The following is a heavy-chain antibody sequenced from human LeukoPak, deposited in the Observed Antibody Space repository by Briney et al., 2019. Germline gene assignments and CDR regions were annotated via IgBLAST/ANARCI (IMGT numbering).Heavy chain of an antibody. CDR1: GVSISSSNSY. J-gene: IGHJ4*02. Sequence: SETLSLTCTVSGVSISSSNSYWGWIRQPPGKGLEWIGSIYYSGNTYYNASLKSQVSISIDTSKNQFSLRLTSVTAADTAVYYCARDPPGGGYSDYWGQGTLVTVSS. CDR3: ARDPPGGGYSDY. D-gene: IGHD4-23*01. V-gene: IGHV4-39*02. CDR2: IYYSGNT.